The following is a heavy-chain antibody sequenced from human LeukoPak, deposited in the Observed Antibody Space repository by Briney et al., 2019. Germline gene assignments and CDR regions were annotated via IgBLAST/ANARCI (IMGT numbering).Heavy chain of an antibody. J-gene: IGHJ4*02. CDR1: GYTFTSYD. V-gene: IGHV1-8*03. CDR2: MNPNSGNT. CDR3: AREFRPFTGDYGPFDH. Sequence: AASVKVSCKASGYTFTSYDINWVRQATGQGLEWMGWMNPNSGNTGYAQKFQGRVTITRNTSISTAYMELSSLRSEDTAVYYCAREFRPFTGDYGPFDHWGQGTLVTVSS. D-gene: IGHD4-17*01.